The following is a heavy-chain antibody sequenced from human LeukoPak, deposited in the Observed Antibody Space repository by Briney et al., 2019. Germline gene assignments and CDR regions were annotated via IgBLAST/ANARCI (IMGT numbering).Heavy chain of an antibody. Sequence: GASVKGSCKASGGTFSSYAISWVRQAPGQGLEWMGGIIPIFGTANYAQKFQGRVTITADESTSTAYMELSSLRSEDTAVYYCARDRGSYSEAYNSWGQGTLVTVSS. J-gene: IGHJ5*02. CDR2: IIPIFGTA. D-gene: IGHD1-26*01. CDR3: ARDRGSYSEAYNS. V-gene: IGHV1-69*01. CDR1: GGTFSSYA.